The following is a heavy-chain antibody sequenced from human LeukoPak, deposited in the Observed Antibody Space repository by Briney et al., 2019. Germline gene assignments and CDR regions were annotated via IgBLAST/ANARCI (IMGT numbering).Heavy chain of an antibody. J-gene: IGHJ4*02. CDR1: GFTFNIYV. CDR2: ISGSGGNT. V-gene: IGHV3-23*01. D-gene: IGHD5-18*01. CDR3: AKDNSYGNFDY. Sequence: GGSLRLSCAASGFTFNIYVMSWVRQAPGKGLEWVSAISGSGGNTYYADSVKGRFTVSRGNSNNTLYLQMNSLRAKDTAVYYCAKDNSYGNFDYWGQGTLVTVSS.